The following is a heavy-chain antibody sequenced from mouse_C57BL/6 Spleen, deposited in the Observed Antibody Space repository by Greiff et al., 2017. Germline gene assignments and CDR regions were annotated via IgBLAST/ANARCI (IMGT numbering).Heavy chain of an antibody. V-gene: IGHV5-17*01. CDR3: ARPLYDYEAWFAY. D-gene: IGHD2-4*01. Sequence: EVQRVESGGGLVKPGGSLKLSCAASGFTFSDYGMHWVRQAPEKGLEWVAYISSGSSTIYYADTVKGRFTISRGNAKNTLFLQMTSLRSEDTAMYYCARPLYDYEAWFAYWGQGTLVTVSA. CDR2: ISSGSSTI. J-gene: IGHJ3*01. CDR1: GFTFSDYG.